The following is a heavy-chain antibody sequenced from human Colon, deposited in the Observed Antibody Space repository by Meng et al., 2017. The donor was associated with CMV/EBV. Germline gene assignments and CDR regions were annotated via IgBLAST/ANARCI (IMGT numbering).Heavy chain of an antibody. Sequence: GESLKISCSASGFSFNRHALHWVRQGPGKGLEWVAMISYDGTHKAFTASVRGRFTVSRDNAKNSLYLQMNSLRADDTAIYYCARGRPGGFLYYFDYWGQGALVTVSS. CDR1: GFSFNRHA. CDR2: ISYDGTHK. J-gene: IGHJ4*02. D-gene: IGHD4-23*01. CDR3: ARGRPGGFLYYFDY. V-gene: IGHV3-30-3*01.